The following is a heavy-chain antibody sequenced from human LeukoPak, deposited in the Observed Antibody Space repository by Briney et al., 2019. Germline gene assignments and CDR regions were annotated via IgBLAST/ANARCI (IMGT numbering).Heavy chain of an antibody. CDR2: IYYSGST. J-gene: IGHJ3*02. Sequence: PSETLSPTCTVSGGSISSYYWSWIRQPPGKGLEWIGYIYYSGSTNYNPSLKSRVTISVDTSKNQFSLKLSSVTAADTAVYYCVAGSASAFDIWGQGTMVTVSS. V-gene: IGHV4-59*01. CDR3: VAGSASAFDI. CDR1: GGSISSYY. D-gene: IGHD2-15*01.